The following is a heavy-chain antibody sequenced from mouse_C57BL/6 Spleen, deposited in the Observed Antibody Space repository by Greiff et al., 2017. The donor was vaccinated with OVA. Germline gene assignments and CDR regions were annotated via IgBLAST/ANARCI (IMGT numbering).Heavy chain of an antibody. V-gene: IGHV1-9*01. D-gene: IGHD1-1*01. J-gene: IGHJ4*01. CDR3: ARRYYGSSYAMDY. Sequence: VQLQQSGAELMKPGASVKLSCKATGYTFTGYWIEWVKQRPGHGLEWIGEILPGSGSTNYNAKFKGKATFTADTSSNTAYMQLSSLTTEDSAIYYCARRYYGSSYAMDYWGQGTSVTVSS. CDR2: ILPGSGST. CDR1: GYTFTGYW.